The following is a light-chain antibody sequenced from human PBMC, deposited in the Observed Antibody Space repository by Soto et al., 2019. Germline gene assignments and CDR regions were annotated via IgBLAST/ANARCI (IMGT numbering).Light chain of an antibody. V-gene: IGKV3-11*01. Sequence: EIVLTQSPATLSLSPGERATLSCRASQSISTYLAWYQQKPGQAPRLLIYDGFNRATGIPARFSGSGSGTDFTLTISGLEPEDFAVYYCQQRHIWSTFGQGTKVDIK. CDR3: QQRHIWST. CDR1: QSISTY. J-gene: IGKJ1*01. CDR2: DGF.